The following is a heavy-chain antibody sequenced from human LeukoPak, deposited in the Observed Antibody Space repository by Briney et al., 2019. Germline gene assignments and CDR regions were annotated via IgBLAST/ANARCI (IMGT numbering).Heavy chain of an antibody. Sequence: KPSETLSLTCTVSGGSIRSSSYYWGWIRQPPGKGLEWIGSIYYSGSTYYNPSLKSRVTISVDTPKNQFSLKLSSVTAADTAVYYCARHDYGDYVGFDPWGQGTLVTVSS. CDR1: GGSIRSSSYY. CDR2: IYYSGST. V-gene: IGHV4-39*01. D-gene: IGHD4-17*01. J-gene: IGHJ5*02. CDR3: ARHDYGDYVGFDP.